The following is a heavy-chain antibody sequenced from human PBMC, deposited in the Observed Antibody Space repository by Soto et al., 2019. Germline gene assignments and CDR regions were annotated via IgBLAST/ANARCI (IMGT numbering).Heavy chain of an antibody. J-gene: IGHJ5*02. CDR2: INAGNGNT. CDR1: GYTFTSYA. Sequence: GASVKVSCKASGYTFTSYAMHWVRQAPGQRLEWMGWINAGNGNTKYSQKFQGRVTITRDTSASTAYMELSSLRSEDTAVYYCARDRCSGGSCYYWFDPWGQGTLVTVSS. CDR3: ARDRCSGGSCYYWFDP. V-gene: IGHV1-3*01. D-gene: IGHD2-15*01.